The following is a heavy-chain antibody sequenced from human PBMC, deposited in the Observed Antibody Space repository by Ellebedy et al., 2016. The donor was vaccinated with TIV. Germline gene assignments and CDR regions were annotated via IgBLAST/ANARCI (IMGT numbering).Heavy chain of an antibody. CDR1: GGTFSSYA. D-gene: IGHD4-17*01. J-gene: IGHJ4*02. CDR2: IIPIFGTA. V-gene: IGHV1-69*06. CDR3: ARLNDYGDQPNSYFDY. Sequence: SVKVSXXASGGTFSSYAISWVRQAPGQGLEWMGGIIPIFGTANYAQKFQGRVTITADKSTSTAYMELSSLRSEDTAVYYCARLNDYGDQPNSYFDYWGQGTLVTVSS.